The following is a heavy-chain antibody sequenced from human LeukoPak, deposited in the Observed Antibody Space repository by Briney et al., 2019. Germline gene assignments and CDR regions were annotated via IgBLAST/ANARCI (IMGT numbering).Heavy chain of an antibody. Sequence: GGSVRLLRAASGLLFSSYELIWVRQAPARGLEWVSYISKTGDNIYYADPVRGRITNSRDNAKNSLYLQMNSLRAEDTAVYDCARGCSGDCYLSWFDPWGRGTLVTVSS. J-gene: IGHJ5*02. V-gene: IGHV3-48*03. CDR2: ISKTGDNI. CDR1: GLLFSSYE. D-gene: IGHD2-21*02. CDR3: ARGCSGDCYLSWFDP.